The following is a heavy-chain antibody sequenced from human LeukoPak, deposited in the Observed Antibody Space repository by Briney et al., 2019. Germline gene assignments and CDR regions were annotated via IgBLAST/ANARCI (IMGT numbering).Heavy chain of an antibody. CDR3: ASLYYYYYGMDV. CDR1: GGSISSHY. J-gene: IGHJ6*02. Sequence: SETLSLTCTVSGGSISSHYWSWIRQPPGKGLEWIGYVENYGRTECIPSLQSRVTLSVDTSKNQFSLKLNSVTAADTAVYYCASLYYYYYGMDVWGQGTTVTVSS. CDR2: VENYGRT. V-gene: IGHV4-59*11.